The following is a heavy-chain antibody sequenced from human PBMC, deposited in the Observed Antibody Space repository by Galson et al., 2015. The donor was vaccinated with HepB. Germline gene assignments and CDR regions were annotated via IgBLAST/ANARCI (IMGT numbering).Heavy chain of an antibody. CDR2: FRSDGVTM. CDR1: GFTFSSYG. Sequence: SLRLSCAASGFTFSSYGMHWVRQAPGKGLEWVGRFRSDGVTMDYAAPVKGRFSISRDNSKNMLYLQMNNLKTEDTAVYYCAADVPTFPAQIDYWGQGTLVTVSS. CDR3: AADVPTFPAQIDY. J-gene: IGHJ4*02. V-gene: IGHV3-15*01. D-gene: IGHD2-2*01.